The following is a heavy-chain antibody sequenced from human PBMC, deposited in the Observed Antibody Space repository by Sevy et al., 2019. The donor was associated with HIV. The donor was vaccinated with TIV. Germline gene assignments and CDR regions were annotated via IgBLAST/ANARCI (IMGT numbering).Heavy chain of an antibody. CDR1: GFTFSSYG. Sequence: GGSLRLSCAASGFTFSSYGMHWVRQAPGKGLEWVAVIWYDGSNKYYADSVKGRFTISRDNSKNTLYLQMNSLRAEDTAVYYCAGDYDYVWGSYNYYGMDVWGQGTTVTVSS. J-gene: IGHJ6*02. CDR3: AGDYDYVWGSYNYYGMDV. D-gene: IGHD3-16*01. V-gene: IGHV3-33*01. CDR2: IWYDGSNK.